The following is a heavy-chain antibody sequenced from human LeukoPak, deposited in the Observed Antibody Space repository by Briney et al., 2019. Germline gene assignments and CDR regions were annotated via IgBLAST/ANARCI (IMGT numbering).Heavy chain of an antibody. J-gene: IGHJ4*02. CDR2: IYYSGST. D-gene: IGHD3-22*01. CDR3: ARAPWGSSGYYYLLWY. CDR1: GGSISSYY. Sequence: SETLSLTCTVSGGSISSYYWSWIRQPPGKGLEWIGYIYYSGSTNYNPSLKSRVTISVDTSKNQFPLKLSSVTAADTAVYYCARAPWGSSGYYYLLWYWGQGTLVTVSS. V-gene: IGHV4-59*01.